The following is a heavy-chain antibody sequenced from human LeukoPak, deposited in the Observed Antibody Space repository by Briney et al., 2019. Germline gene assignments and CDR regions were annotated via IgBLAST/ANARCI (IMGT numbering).Heavy chain of an antibody. V-gene: IGHV1-69*02. D-gene: IGHD2-15*01. Sequence: SVKVSCKASGGTFSSYTISWVRQAPGQGLEWMGRIIPILGIANYAQKFQGRVTITADKSTSTAYMELSSLRSENTAVYYCASLVVAATEGSHYDYWGQGTLVTVSS. CDR3: ASLVVAATEGSHYDY. CDR1: GGTFSSYT. CDR2: IIPILGIA. J-gene: IGHJ4*02.